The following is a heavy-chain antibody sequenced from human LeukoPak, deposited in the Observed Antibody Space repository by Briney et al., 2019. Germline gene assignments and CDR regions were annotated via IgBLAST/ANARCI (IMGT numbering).Heavy chain of an antibody. J-gene: IGHJ4*02. V-gene: IGHV3-30*04. D-gene: IGHD6-13*01. CDR3: AREVHKSVAAAWYPNYFDS. CDR2: ISYDGSNK. CDR1: GFTFSSYA. Sequence: PGGSLRLSCAASGFTFSSYAMHWVRQAPGKGLEWVAVISYDGSNKYYADSVKGRFTISRDNAKNSLYLQMNSLRAEDTAVYYCAREVHKSVAAAWYPNYFDSWGQGTLVTVSS.